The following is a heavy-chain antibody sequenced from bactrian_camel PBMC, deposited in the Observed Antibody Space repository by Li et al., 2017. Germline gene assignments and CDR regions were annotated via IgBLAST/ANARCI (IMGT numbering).Heavy chain of an antibody. Sequence: HVQQVESGGGSVQAGGSLRLSCSASEDTYSEWDDSTPYNCIGWLRQAPGKEREGVATSVSGGVTNYTDSVKGRFTIDRDNIKNTLYLQMNNLKTEDSAMYYCAIDALDRRYGGWFPRGPGTQVTVSS. J-gene: IGHJ4*01. V-gene: IGHV3S53*01. CDR3: AIDALDRRYGGWFP. CDR2: SVSGGVT. D-gene: IGHD1*01. CDR1: EDTYSEWDDSTPYNC.